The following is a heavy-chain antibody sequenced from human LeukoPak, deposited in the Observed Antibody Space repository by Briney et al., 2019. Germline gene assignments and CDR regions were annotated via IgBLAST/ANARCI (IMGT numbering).Heavy chain of an antibody. CDR2: ISYDGSYK. V-gene: IGHV3-30*04. J-gene: IGHJ4*02. CDR1: GFTFNSYA. Sequence: GGSLRLSCAASGFTFNSYAMHWVRQAPGKGLEWVAFISYDGSYKYYADSVKGRFTISRDNSKNTLHLQMNSLRPEDTAVYYCARDMAPRGVVIGVDYWGQGTLVTVSS. D-gene: IGHD3-3*01. CDR3: ARDMAPRGVVIGVDY.